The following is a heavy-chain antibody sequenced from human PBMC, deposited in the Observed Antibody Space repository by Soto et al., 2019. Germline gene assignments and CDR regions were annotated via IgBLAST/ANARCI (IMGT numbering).Heavy chain of an antibody. CDR2: IGGSSSTI. CDR1: GFSLTNYV. Sequence: GGSLRLSCAASGFSLTNYVMNWVRQAPGKGLEWISSIGGSSSTIFHADSVKGRFTISRDNTKSTLYLQMNNLTADDTALYYCVRGSSAWPGVDFWGLGTLVTVSS. CDR3: VRGSSAWPGVDF. V-gene: IGHV3-48*04. D-gene: IGHD6-19*01. J-gene: IGHJ4*02.